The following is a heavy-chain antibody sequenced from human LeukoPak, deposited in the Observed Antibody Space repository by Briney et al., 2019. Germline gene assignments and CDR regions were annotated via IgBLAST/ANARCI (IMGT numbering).Heavy chain of an antibody. J-gene: IGHJ3*02. D-gene: IGHD1-14*01. CDR3: ARGGPEDAFDI. V-gene: IGHV3-66*01. CDR1: GFTVSSEY. Sequence: PGGSLRLSCVASGFTVSSEYMSWVRQAPGKGLEWVSVMYSGGSTYYADSVKDRFIISRASSRNTLYLQMNSLRAEDTAVYYCARGGPEDAFDIWGQGTLVTVSS. CDR2: MYSGGST.